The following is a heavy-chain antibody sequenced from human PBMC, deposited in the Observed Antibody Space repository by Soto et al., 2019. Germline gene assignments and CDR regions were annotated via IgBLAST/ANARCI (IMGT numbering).Heavy chain of an antibody. CDR1: GFTFSSYA. Sequence: GSLRLSCAASGFTFSSYAMSWVRQAPGKGLEWVSAISGSGGSTYYADSVKGRFTISRDNSKNTLYLQMNSLRAEDTAVYYCAKGPLLPTPMVPYYFDYWGQGTLVTVSS. CDR2: ISGSGGST. V-gene: IGHV3-23*01. CDR3: AKGPLLPTPMVPYYFDY. J-gene: IGHJ4*02. D-gene: IGHD5-18*01.